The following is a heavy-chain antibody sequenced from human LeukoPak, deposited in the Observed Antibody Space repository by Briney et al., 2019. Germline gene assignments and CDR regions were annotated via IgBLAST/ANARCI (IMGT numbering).Heavy chain of an antibody. V-gene: IGHV4-59*01. CDR2: IYYSGST. D-gene: IGHD2-2*03. CDR1: GGSISSYY. Sequence: SETLSLTCTVSGGSISSYYWSWIRQPPGKGLEWIGYIYYSGSTNYNPSLKSRVTISVDTTKNQFSLKLSSVTAADTAVYYCARDGSDAFDIWGQGTMVTVSS. CDR3: ARDGSDAFDI. J-gene: IGHJ3*02.